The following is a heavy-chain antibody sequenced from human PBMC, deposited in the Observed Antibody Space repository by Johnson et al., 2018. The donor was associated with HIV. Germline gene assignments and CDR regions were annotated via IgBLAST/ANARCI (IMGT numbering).Heavy chain of an antibody. J-gene: IGHJ3*02. V-gene: IGHV3-30*04. Sequence: QMMLVESGGGLVQPGGSLRLSCAASGFTFRSYAMHWVRQAPGKGLEWVAVISYDGKSTYYADSVKGRFTISRDNSKNTLYLQMNSLRAEDTAVYYCAPRGDAFDIWGQGTMVTVSS. CDR1: GFTFRSYA. D-gene: IGHD3-10*01. CDR2: ISYDGKST. CDR3: APRGDAFDI.